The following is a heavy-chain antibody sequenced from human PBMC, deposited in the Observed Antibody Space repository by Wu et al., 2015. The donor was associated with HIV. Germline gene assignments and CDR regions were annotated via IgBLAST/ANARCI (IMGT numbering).Heavy chain of an antibody. Sequence: QVQLVQSGAEVKKPGASVRVSCKASGYTFRDYNIHWVRQAPGQGLEWMGWINPDSGDINYAQNFQGRVTLTRDTSMRTAYMELSRLRSDDTAVYYCARDMGHEGRQWLVQPGAFDIWGQGTMVTVSS. CDR1: GYTFRDYN. CDR3: ARDMGHEGRQWLVQPGAFDI. CDR2: INPDSGDI. D-gene: IGHD6-19*01. V-gene: IGHV1-2*02. J-gene: IGHJ3*02.